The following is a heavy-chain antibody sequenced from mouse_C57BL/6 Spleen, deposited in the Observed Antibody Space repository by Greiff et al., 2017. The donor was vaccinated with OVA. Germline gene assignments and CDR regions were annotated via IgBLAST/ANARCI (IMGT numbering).Heavy chain of an antibody. Sequence: EVMLVESGGGLVKPGGSLKLSCAASGFTFSDYGMHWVRQAPEKGLEWVAYISSGSSTIYYADTVKGRFTISRDNAKNTLFLQMTSLRSEDTAMYYCARNGYYGSSSWFAYWGQGTLVTVSA. D-gene: IGHD1-1*01. V-gene: IGHV5-17*01. CDR2: ISSGSSTI. CDR3: ARNGYYGSSSWFAY. CDR1: GFTFSDYG. J-gene: IGHJ3*01.